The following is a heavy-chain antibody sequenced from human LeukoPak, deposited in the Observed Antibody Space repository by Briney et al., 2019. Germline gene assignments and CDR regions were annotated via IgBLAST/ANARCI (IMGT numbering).Heavy chain of an antibody. CDR2: IYYSGST. Sequence: SEALSLTCTVSGGSISSYYWSWIRQPPGKGLEWIGYIYYSGSTNYNPSLKSRVTISEDTSKNQFSLKLNSVNAAGTAVYYCAREWAWEHAFDIWGQGTMVTVSS. CDR3: AREWAWEHAFDI. V-gene: IGHV4-59*12. J-gene: IGHJ3*02. D-gene: IGHD1-26*01. CDR1: GGSISSYY.